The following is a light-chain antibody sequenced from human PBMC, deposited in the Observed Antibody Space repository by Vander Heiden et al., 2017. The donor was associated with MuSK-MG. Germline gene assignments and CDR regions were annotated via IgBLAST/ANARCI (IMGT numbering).Light chain of an antibody. J-gene: IGKJ1*01. CDR3: QQYNSSPWT. V-gene: IGKV1-5*03. Sequence: DIQMTQSPSTLSASVGDRVSITCRASQSISSWLAWYQQKPGKAPNLLIYKASSLESGVPSRFSGSGSGTEFTLTISSLQPDDFATYYCQQYNSSPWTFGKGTKVEIK. CDR2: KAS. CDR1: QSISSW.